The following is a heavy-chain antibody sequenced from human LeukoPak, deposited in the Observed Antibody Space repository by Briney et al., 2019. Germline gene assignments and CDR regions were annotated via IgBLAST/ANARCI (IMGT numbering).Heavy chain of an antibody. J-gene: IGHJ5*02. D-gene: IGHD5-18*01. CDR2: IQSDGSKQ. CDR1: GFTFSTFG. CDR3: ARDVDTSSHSSQLDP. Sequence: GGSLRLSCATAGFTFSTFGIHWVRHTPGKGLEWAAAIQSDGSKQYYGDSVKGRFTISRDSSKNTVYLQMNSLRDEDTAVYYCARDVDTSSHSSQLDPWGQGTLVTVSS. V-gene: IGHV3-33*01.